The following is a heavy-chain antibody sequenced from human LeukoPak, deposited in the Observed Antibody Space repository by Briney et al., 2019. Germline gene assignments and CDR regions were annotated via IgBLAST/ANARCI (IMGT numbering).Heavy chain of an antibody. CDR3: ARSPLGIAPFDY. Sequence: GGSLRLSCAASGFTFSDHHMDWVRQAPGEGLEWVARIRNKANRYTAEYAASVKGRFTISRDDSENSLYLQMDSLKTEDTAVYYCARSPLGIAPFDYWGQGTLVTVSS. V-gene: IGHV3-72*01. D-gene: IGHD7-27*01. CDR2: IRNKANRYTA. J-gene: IGHJ4*02. CDR1: GFTFSDHH.